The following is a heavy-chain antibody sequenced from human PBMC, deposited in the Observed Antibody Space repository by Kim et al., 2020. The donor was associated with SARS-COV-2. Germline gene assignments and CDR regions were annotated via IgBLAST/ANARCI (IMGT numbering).Heavy chain of an antibody. CDR3: AKDMGTYGSGTYYFKS. D-gene: IGHD3-10*01. J-gene: IGHJ5*02. CDR1: VFTFSNYG. Sequence: GGSLRLSCAASVFTFSNYGLHWVRQAPGKGLEWVAFISNDGLEKYYADSVKGRCTISRDNPKNTLFVQMSSLRIEDTAVYYCAKDMGTYGSGTYYFKSWGQGTLVTVSS. CDR2: ISNDGLEK. V-gene: IGHV3-30*18.